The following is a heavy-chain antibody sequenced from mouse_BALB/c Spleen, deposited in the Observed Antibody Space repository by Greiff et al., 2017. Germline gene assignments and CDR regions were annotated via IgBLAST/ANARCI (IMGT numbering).Heavy chain of an antibody. D-gene: IGHD1-1*01. V-gene: IGHV3-2*02. CDR3: ARGTTVVRYAMDY. Sequence: VQLQQSGPGLVKPSQSLSLTCTVTGYSITSDYAWNWIRQFPGNKLEWMGYISYSGSTSYNPSLKSRISITRDTSKNQFFLQLNSVTTEDTATYYCARGTTVVRYAMDYWGQGTSVTVSS. CDR2: ISYSGST. J-gene: IGHJ4*01. CDR1: GYSITSDYA.